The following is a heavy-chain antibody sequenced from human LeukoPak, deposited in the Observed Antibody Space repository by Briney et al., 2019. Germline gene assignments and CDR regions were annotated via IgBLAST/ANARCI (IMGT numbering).Heavy chain of an antibody. V-gene: IGHV4-30-2*01. CDR3: ARGGYFGSGVDAFDI. Sequence: SETLSLTCTVSGGSISSGVNYWTWLRQPPGKGREWIGYISHSGTTFYTSSLKSRVTISVDRSKSQFTLKLSSVTAADTAVYYCARGGYFGSGVDAFDIWGQGTLVTVSS. D-gene: IGHD3-10*01. J-gene: IGHJ3*02. CDR1: GGSISSGVNY. CDR2: ISHSGTT.